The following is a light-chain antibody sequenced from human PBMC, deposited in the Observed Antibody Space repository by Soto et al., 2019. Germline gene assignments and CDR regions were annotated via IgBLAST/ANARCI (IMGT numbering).Light chain of an antibody. J-gene: IGKJ2*01. CDR2: GAS. V-gene: IGKV3-15*01. CDR1: QSVSIN. Sequence: EIVMTQSPATLSVSPGERATLSCRASQSVSINLAWYQHKPGQAPRLLIYGASTRATGIPARFSASGSGTEFSLTISSLQSEDFAVYYCQQYNNWPPKQYTFGQGTKLEIK. CDR3: QQYNNWPPKQYT.